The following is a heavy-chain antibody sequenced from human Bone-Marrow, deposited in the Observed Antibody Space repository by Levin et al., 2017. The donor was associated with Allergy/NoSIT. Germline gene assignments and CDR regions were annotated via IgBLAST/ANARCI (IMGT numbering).Heavy chain of an antibody. CDR3: VKDVLSYPYY. CDR2: ITSRSGGAT. J-gene: IGHJ4*02. V-gene: IGHV3-23*01. D-gene: IGHD3-10*01. Sequence: ETLSLTCAASGFTFSSYAMTWVRQAPGKGLEWVSTITSRSGGATHYADSVKGRLTISRDNSKNTLHLQMNSLRAEDTAVYYCVKDVLSYPYYWGQGTLVTVSS. CDR1: GFTFSSYA.